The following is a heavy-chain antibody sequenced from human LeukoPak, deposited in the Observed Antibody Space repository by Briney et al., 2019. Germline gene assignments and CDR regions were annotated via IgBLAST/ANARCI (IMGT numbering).Heavy chain of an antibody. V-gene: IGHV1-2*06. CDR1: GYTFTGYY. CDR2: INPNSGGT. J-gene: IGHJ4*02. D-gene: IGHD2-8*01. Sequence: GASVKVSCKASGYTFTGYYMHWVRQAPGQGLEWMGRINPNSGGTNYAQKFQGRVTMTRDTSISTAYMELSGLRSDDTAVYYCARAPPYCTNGVCYLRHFDYWGQGTLVTVSS. CDR3: ARAPPYCTNGVCYLRHFDY.